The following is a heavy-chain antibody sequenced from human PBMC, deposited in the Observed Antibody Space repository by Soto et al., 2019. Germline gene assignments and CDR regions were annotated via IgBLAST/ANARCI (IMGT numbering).Heavy chain of an antibody. Sequence: PGGSLRLSCAASGFTFSSYAMSWVRQAPGKGLEWVSAISGSGGSTYYADSVKGRFTISRDNSKNTLYLQMNSLRAEDTAVYYCAKDYRVRDLEWLLFDYWGQGTLVTVSS. V-gene: IGHV3-23*01. CDR3: AKDYRVRDLEWLLFDY. CDR2: ISGSGGST. J-gene: IGHJ4*02. D-gene: IGHD3-3*01. CDR1: GFTFSSYA.